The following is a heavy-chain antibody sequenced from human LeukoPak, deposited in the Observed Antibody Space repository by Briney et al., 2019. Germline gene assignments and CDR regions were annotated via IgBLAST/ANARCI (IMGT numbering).Heavy chain of an antibody. Sequence: GGSLRLSCAASGFTVSSNYMTWVRQAPGKGLEWVSVIYSGGSTYYVDSVKGRFTISRDNSKNTLYLQMNSLRAEDAAVYYCARRTPYCSSTSCYFDYWGQGTLVTVSS. J-gene: IGHJ4*02. CDR2: IYSGGST. D-gene: IGHD2-2*01. V-gene: IGHV3-53*01. CDR1: GFTVSSNY. CDR3: ARRTPYCSSTSCYFDY.